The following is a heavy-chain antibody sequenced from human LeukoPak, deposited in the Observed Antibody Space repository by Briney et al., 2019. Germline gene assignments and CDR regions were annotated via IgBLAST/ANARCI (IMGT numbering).Heavy chain of an antibody. CDR3: ARAEKAVTGIRDS. CDR2: MYNSGST. Sequence: SETLSLTCTVSGDSITNSYWSWIRQSPGKGLEWIGYMYNSGSTIYNPSLKSRVTISTDTSKNQFSLRLNSVTAADTAVYYCARAEKAVTGIRDSWGQGTLVTVSS. J-gene: IGHJ4*02. V-gene: IGHV4-59*01. D-gene: IGHD6-19*01. CDR1: GDSITNSY.